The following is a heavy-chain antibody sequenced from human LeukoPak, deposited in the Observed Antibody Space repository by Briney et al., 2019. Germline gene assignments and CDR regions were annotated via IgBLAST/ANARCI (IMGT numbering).Heavy chain of an antibody. J-gene: IGHJ4*02. CDR1: GGSFSGYY. Sequence: ASETLTLTCAVYGGSFSGYYWSWIRQPPGKGLEWIGEINHSGSTNYNTSLKSRVTISVDTSKNQFSLKLSSVTAADTAVYYCARAGGWYFEYWGQGTLVTVSS. CDR3: ARAGGWYFEY. V-gene: IGHV4-34*01. CDR2: INHSGST. D-gene: IGHD6-19*01.